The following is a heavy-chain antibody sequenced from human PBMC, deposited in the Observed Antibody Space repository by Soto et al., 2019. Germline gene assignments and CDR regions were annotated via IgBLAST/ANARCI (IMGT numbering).Heavy chain of an antibody. CDR1: GGSVSSGSYY. Sequence: PSETLSLTCTVSGGSVSSGSYYWSWIRQPPGKGLEWIGYIYYSGSTNYNPSLKSRVTISVDTSKNQFSLKLSSVTAADTAVYYCAGGKLRLGELSLFDYWGPGALVTVSS. CDR3: AGGKLRLGELSLFDY. D-gene: IGHD3-16*02. CDR2: IYYSGST. V-gene: IGHV4-61*01. J-gene: IGHJ4*02.